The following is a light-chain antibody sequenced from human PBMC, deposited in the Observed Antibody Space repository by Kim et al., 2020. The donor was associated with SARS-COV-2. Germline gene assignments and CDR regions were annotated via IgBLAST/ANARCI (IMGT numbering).Light chain of an antibody. CDR2: YGS. Sequence: SYELTQPPSMSVAPGKTARITCGGRNIGIKSVHWYQQRPGQAPVLVIYYGSDRPSGIPDRFSGSKSANTATLTITRVEAGDEADYYCQVWDSSSDHPNWVFGGGTQLTVL. J-gene: IGLJ3*02. V-gene: IGLV3-21*01. CDR3: QVWDSSSDHPNWV. CDR1: NIGIKS.